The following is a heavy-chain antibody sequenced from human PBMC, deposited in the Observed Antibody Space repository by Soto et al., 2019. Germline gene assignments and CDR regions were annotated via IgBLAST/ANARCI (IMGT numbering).Heavy chain of an antibody. J-gene: IGHJ4*02. V-gene: IGHV4-38-2*01. D-gene: IGHD6-19*01. CDR1: GYSISSGYY. Sequence: SETLSLTCXVSGYSISSGYYWGWIRQTPGKGLGWIGSIYHSGITYYNPSLKSRVTISVDTSKNQFSLKLSSVTAADTAVYYCASGSGWSRYPYYFDYWGQGTLVTVSS. CDR3: ASGSGWSRYPYYFDY. CDR2: IYHSGIT.